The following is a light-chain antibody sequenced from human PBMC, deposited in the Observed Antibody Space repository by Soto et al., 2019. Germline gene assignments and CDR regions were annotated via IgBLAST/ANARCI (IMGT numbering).Light chain of an antibody. CDR3: CSYAGSYLQWV. Sequence: QSALTQPRSVSGSPGQSVTISCTGTSSDVGGYNYVSWYQQHPGKAPKLMIYDVSKRPSGVPDRFSGSKSGNTASLTISGLQAEDEADYYCCSYAGSYLQWVFGGGTQLTVL. CDR2: DVS. V-gene: IGLV2-11*01. CDR1: SSDVGGYNY. J-gene: IGLJ3*02.